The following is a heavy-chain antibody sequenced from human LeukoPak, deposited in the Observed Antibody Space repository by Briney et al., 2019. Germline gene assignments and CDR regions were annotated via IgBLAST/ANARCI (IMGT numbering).Heavy chain of an antibody. J-gene: IGHJ4*02. CDR2: IYYSGST. CDR1: GGSISSSSYY. V-gene: IGHV4-39*07. Sequence: SETLSLTCTVSGGSISSSSYYWGWIRQPPGKGLEWIGSIYYSGSTYYNPSLKSRVTISVDTSKNQFSLKLGSVTAADTAVYYCAREAWDYSGSYGLFDYWGQGTLVTVSS. CDR3: AREAWDYSGSYGLFDY. D-gene: IGHD1-26*01.